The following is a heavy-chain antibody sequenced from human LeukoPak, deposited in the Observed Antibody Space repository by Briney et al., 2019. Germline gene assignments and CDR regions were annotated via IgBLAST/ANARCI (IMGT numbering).Heavy chain of an antibody. CDR1: GYTFTSYG. J-gene: IGHJ6*03. D-gene: IGHD6-13*01. CDR2: ISAYNGNT. V-gene: IGHV1-18*01. Sequence: ASVKVSCKASGYTFTSYGISWVRQAPGQGLEWMGWISAYNGNTNYAQKLQGRVTITTDRSTSTAYMELRSLRSDDTAVYYCARVRGCSSWSILTYYYYYMDVWGKGTTVTISS. CDR3: ARVRGCSSWSILTYYYYYMDV.